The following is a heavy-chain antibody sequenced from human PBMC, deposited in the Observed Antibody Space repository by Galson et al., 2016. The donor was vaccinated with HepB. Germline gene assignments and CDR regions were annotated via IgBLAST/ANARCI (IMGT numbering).Heavy chain of an antibody. CDR1: GFTFGDYA. V-gene: IGHV3-49*04. J-gene: IGHJ6*02. D-gene: IGHD2/OR15-2a*01. CDR2: IRSKGYGGTT. Sequence: SLRLSCAGSGFTFGDYAMSWVRQAPGKGLEWVGFIRSKGYGGTTEYAASVKDRFNISRDDSKSIAYLQMNSLKTEDTAVYYCTRDRIVIVPGYMLYPYYYYGMDVWGRGTTVTASS. CDR3: TRDRIVIVPGYMLYPYYYYGMDV.